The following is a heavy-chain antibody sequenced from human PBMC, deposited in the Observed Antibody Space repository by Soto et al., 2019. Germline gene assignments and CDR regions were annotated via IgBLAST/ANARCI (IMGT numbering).Heavy chain of an antibody. D-gene: IGHD2-15*01. CDR1: GGSISSGDYY. Sequence: PSETLSLTCSVSGGSISSGDYYWGWIRQPPGKGLEWIGSMYYSGNTYYNPSLKSRVTISVDTSKNQFSLKLSSVTAADTAVYYCAKHNPGCSGGSCNFDRGKGMDVWGQGTTVTVSS. CDR3: AKHNPGCSGGSCNFDRGKGMDV. J-gene: IGHJ6*02. V-gene: IGHV4-39*01. CDR2: MYYSGNT.